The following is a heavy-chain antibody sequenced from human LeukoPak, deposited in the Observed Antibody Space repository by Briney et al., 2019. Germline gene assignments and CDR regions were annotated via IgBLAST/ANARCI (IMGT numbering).Heavy chain of an antibody. CDR1: GFTFSTYW. CDR2: INSDGRIT. D-gene: IGHD3-10*02. Sequence: GGSLRLSCAAAGFTFSTYWMHWVRQVTGKGLVWVSRINSDGRITGYADSVKGRFTISRDNAKNTLYLQMNSLRVEDTAVYYCGSPRTFSGRNVLDMWGQGTMVTVSS. V-gene: IGHV3-74*01. J-gene: IGHJ3*02. CDR3: GSPRTFSGRNVLDM.